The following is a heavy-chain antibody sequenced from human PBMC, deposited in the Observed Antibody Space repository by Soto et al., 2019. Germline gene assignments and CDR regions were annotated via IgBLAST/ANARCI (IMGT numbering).Heavy chain of an antibody. D-gene: IGHD3-10*01. CDR1: GYTFTTYG. Sequence: ASVKVSCKASGYTFTTYGINWVRQAPGQGLEWLGWISAYNGNTNYAQKLQGRVTMTTDTSTSTAYMELRSLRSDDTAVYYCARDSAGVYTYGMDVRGQGTTVTVSS. CDR3: ARDSAGVYTYGMDV. J-gene: IGHJ6*02. CDR2: ISAYNGNT. V-gene: IGHV1-18*01.